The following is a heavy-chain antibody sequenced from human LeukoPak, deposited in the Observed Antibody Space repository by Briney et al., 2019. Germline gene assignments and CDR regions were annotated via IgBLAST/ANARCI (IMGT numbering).Heavy chain of an antibody. Sequence: SETLSLTCTVSGGPISSYYWSWIRQPPGKGLEWIGYIYYSGSTNYNPSLKSRVTISVDTSKNQFSLKLSSVTAADTAVYYCARRNKTLFDYWGQGTLVTVSS. D-gene: IGHD1-14*01. J-gene: IGHJ4*02. V-gene: IGHV4-59*01. CDR2: IYYSGST. CDR1: GGPISSYY. CDR3: ARRNKTLFDY.